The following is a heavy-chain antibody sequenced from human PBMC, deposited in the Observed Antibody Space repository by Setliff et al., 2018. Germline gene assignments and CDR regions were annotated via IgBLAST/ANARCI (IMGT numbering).Heavy chain of an antibody. CDR1: GYTLTELS. V-gene: IGHV1-24*01. Sequence: ASVKVSCKVSGYTLTELSIHWVRQAPGKGLEWMGGFDPEDSDTMLAQKFRGRFTMTQDTSTDTAYMELRSLSSEDTAIYFCASFLSNFSRPFDYWGQGSLVTVSS. J-gene: IGHJ4*02. CDR2: FDPEDSDT. CDR3: ASFLSNFSRPFDY.